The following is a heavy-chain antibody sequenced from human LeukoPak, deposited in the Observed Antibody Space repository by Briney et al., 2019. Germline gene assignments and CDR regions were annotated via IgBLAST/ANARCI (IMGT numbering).Heavy chain of an antibody. J-gene: IGHJ4*02. CDR2: INPNSGGT. CDR1: GYTFTGYY. CDR3: ARSLAAAGPDFDY. Sequence: GASVKVSCKASGYTFTGYYMHCVRQAPGQGLEWMGWINPNSGGTNYAQKFQGRVTMTRDTSISTAYMELSRLRSDDTAVYYCARSLAAAGPDFDYWGQGTLVTVSS. D-gene: IGHD6-13*01. V-gene: IGHV1-2*02.